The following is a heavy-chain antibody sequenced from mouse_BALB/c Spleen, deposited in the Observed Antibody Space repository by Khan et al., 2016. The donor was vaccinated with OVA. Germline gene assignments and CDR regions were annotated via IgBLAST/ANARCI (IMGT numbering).Heavy chain of an antibody. CDR2: TTSGGSYT. Sequence: EVELVESGGDLVKPGGSLKLSCAASGFTFSSYGMSWVRQTPDKRLEWVATTTSGGSYTYYPDSVMGRFTISSDTATTTLYLQMTSLKSEDTAMYYCARLGNSWGQGTLVTVSA. CDR1: GFTFSSYG. D-gene: IGHD2-1*01. J-gene: IGHJ3*01. CDR3: ARLGNS. V-gene: IGHV5-6*01.